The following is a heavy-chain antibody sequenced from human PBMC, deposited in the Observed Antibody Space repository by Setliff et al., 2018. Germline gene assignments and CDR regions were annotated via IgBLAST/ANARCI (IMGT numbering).Heavy chain of an antibody. J-gene: IGHJ4*02. D-gene: IGHD3-3*01. V-gene: IGHV4-39*07. Sequence: SETLSLTCTVSGGSISSSSYYWGWIRQSPGKGLEWIGSIYYSGSTYYNPSLKSRVTISVDTSKNQFSLKLSSVTAADTAVYYCARRETYYNFWSGYYAYWGQGTLVTVSS. CDR1: GGSISSSSYY. CDR2: IYYSGST. CDR3: ARRETYYNFWSGYYAY.